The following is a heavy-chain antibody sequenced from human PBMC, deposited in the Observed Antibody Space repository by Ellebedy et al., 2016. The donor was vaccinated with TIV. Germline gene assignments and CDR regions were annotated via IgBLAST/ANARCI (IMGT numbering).Heavy chain of an antibody. V-gene: IGHV3-23*01. CDR1: GFTFSSYA. Sequence: GESLKISXAASGFTFSSYAMTWVRQAPGKGLEWVSTISSRGGSTYYADSVKGRFTISRDYSKNTLYLQMNSLRAEDTAVYYCVKGAWLDDWGQGTLVIVSS. J-gene: IGHJ4*02. CDR3: VKGAWLDD. CDR2: ISSRGGST. D-gene: IGHD1-26*01.